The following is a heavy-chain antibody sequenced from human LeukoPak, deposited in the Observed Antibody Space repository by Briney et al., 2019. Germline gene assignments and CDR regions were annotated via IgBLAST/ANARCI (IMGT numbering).Heavy chain of an antibody. CDR1: GFTVSSNY. CDR3: ARDHRSRYYDFWSGYYYGMDV. V-gene: IGHV4-30-4*08. CDR2: IYYSGST. D-gene: IGHD3-3*01. Sequence: LRLSCAASGFTVSSNYMSWVRQPPGKGLEWIGYIYYSGSTYYNPSLKSRVTISVDTSKNQFSLKLSSVTAADTAVYYCARDHRSRYYDFWSGYYYGMDVWGQGTTVTVSS. J-gene: IGHJ6*02.